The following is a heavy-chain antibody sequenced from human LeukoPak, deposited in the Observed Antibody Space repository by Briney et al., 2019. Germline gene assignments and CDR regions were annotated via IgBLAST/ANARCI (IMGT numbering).Heavy chain of an antibody. CDR2: IYHSGST. V-gene: IGHV4-30-2*01. CDR3: ARDPYCSGGSCYNYWYFDL. CDR1: GGSISSGGYY. Sequence: PSETLSLTCTVSGGSISSGGYYWSWIRQPPGKGLEWIGYIYHSGSTYYNPSLKSRVTISVDRSKNQFSLKLSSVTAADTAVYYCARDPYCSGGSCYNYWYFDLWGRGTLVTVSS. D-gene: IGHD2-15*01. J-gene: IGHJ2*01.